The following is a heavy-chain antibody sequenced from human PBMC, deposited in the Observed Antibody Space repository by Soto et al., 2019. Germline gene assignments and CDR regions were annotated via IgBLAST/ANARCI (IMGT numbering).Heavy chain of an antibody. D-gene: IGHD6-13*01. CDR3: ARRGYSSSWYYYYYYGMDV. Sequence: QVQLAQSGAEVKKPGASVKVSCKASGYTFTRYDINWVRQATGQGLEWMGWMNPNSGNTGYAQKFQGRVTMTRNTSISTAYMELSSLRSEDTAVYYCARRGYSSSWYYYYYYGMDVWGQGTTVTVSS. CDR1: GYTFTRYD. V-gene: IGHV1-8*01. J-gene: IGHJ6*02. CDR2: MNPNSGNT.